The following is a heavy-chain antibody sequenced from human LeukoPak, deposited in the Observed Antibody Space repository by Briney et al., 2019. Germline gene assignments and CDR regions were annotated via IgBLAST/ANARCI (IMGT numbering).Heavy chain of an antibody. J-gene: IGHJ6*03. CDR3: ARHQGDIVVTSYYYYYYMDV. CDR1: GFTFSSYS. V-gene: IGHV3-21*01. D-gene: IGHD2-2*01. Sequence: GGSLRLSCAASGFTFSSYSMNWVRQAPGKGLEWVSSISSSSSYIYYADSVKGRFTISRDNAKNSLYLQMNSLRAEDTAVYYCARHQGDIVVTSYYYYYYMDVWGKGTTVTISS. CDR2: ISSSSSYI.